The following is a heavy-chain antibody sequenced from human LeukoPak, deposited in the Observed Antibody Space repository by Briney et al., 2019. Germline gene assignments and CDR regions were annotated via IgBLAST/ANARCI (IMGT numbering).Heavy chain of an antibody. CDR1: GGSISSYY. V-gene: IGHV4-59*01. J-gene: IGHJ6*03. CDR2: IYYSGST. Sequence: SETLSLTCTVSGGSISSYYWSWLRQPPGKGLEWIGYIYYSGSTNYNPSLKSRVTISVDTSKNQFSLKLSSVTAADTAVYYCARTPITIFGVVDYYYYMDVWGKGTTVTVSS. D-gene: IGHD3-3*01. CDR3: ARTPITIFGVVDYYYYMDV.